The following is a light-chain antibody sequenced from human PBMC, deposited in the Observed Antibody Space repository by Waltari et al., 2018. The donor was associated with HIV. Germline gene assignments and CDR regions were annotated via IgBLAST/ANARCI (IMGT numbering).Light chain of an antibody. CDR2: KDA. CDR1: AMPNPS. Sequence: SYELTQPPSVSVSPEQTPRITCSGDAMPNPSAYWYQRRAGQAPVLLIYKDAGRPSGITQRFSGSSSGTTVTLTISGGQAEDEADYYCQSADNSGSDSGVFGGGTKLSVL. V-gene: IGLV3-25*03. J-gene: IGLJ2*01. CDR3: QSADNSGSDSGV.